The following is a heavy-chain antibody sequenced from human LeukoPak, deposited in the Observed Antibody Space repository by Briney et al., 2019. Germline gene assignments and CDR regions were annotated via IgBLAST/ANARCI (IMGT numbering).Heavy chain of an antibody. CDR3: ARAPHYYDRSGYYGEY. Sequence: GASVKVSCKASGGTFSSYAISWVRQAPGQGLEWMGGIIPIFGTANYAQKFQGRVTITADESTSTAYMELSSLRSEDTAVYYCARAPHYYDRSGYYGEYWGQGTLVTVSS. V-gene: IGHV1-69*01. CDR1: GGTFSSYA. CDR2: IIPIFGTA. J-gene: IGHJ4*02. D-gene: IGHD3-22*01.